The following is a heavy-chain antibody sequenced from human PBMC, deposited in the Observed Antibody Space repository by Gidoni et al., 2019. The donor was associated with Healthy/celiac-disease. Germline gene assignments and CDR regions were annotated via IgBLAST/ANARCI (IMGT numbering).Heavy chain of an antibody. J-gene: IGHJ5*02. CDR1: GFTFSSYG. CDR3: AREVGVVVVAATSIGWFDP. V-gene: IGHV3-33*01. Sequence: QVQLVESGGGVVQPGRSLRLYCAASGFTFSSYGMHWVRQAPGKGLEWVAVIWYDGSNKYYADSVKGRFTISRDNSKNTLYLQMNSLRAEDTAVYYCAREVGVVVVAATSIGWFDPWGQGTLVTVSS. CDR2: IWYDGSNK. D-gene: IGHD2-15*01.